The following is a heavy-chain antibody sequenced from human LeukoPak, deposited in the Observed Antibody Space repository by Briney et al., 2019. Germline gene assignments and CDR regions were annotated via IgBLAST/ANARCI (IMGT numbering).Heavy chain of an antibody. Sequence: GGSLRLSCAASGFTFSSYSMNWVRQAPGKGLEWVSSISSSSYIYYADSVKGRFTISRDNAKNSLYLQMNSLRAEDTAVYYCARDTGVVFIDYWGQGTLVTVSS. CDR3: ARDTGVVFIDY. D-gene: IGHD4-23*01. CDR2: ISSSSYI. V-gene: IGHV3-21*01. J-gene: IGHJ4*02. CDR1: GFTFSSYS.